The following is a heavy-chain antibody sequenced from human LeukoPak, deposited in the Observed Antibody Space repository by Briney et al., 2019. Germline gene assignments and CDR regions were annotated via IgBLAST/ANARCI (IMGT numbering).Heavy chain of an antibody. CDR1: GYSFTSYW. CDR3: ARLNPYDSSGYYPGMHYYYYYMDV. J-gene: IGHJ6*03. Sequence: GESLKISCKGSGYSFTSYWIGWVRQMPGKGLEWMGIIYPGDSDTRYSPSFQGKVTISADKPISTAYLQWSSLKASDTAMYYCARLNPYDSSGYYPGMHYYYYYMDVWGKGTTVTVSS. CDR2: IYPGDSDT. D-gene: IGHD3-22*01. V-gene: IGHV5-51*01.